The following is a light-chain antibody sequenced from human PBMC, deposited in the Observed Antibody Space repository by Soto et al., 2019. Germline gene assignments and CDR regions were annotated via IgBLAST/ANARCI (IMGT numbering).Light chain of an antibody. CDR2: EAS. V-gene: IGKV3-11*01. CDR1: QTVSSS. CDR3: HQYGTAPLT. Sequence: EIVLTQSPATLSLSPGERATLSCRASQTVSSSLAWYQQKPGQAPRLLIYEASNRATGIPARFSGSGSGADFTLTISSLEPEDFSVYYCHQYGTAPLTFGPGTKVDIK. J-gene: IGKJ3*01.